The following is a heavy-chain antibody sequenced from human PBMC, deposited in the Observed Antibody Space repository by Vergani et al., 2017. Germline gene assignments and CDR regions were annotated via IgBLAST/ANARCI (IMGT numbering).Heavy chain of an antibody. CDR3: ATKSCGTPGCQLGYFKE. Sequence: QVHLVESGGSVVQPGRSLRLSCVVSGFTSSYYGMHWVRQAPGKGLEWVAVISYDGTQKYYADSAKGRFTISRDNSKSTLYLQMNSLRTEDTAVYYCATKSCGTPGCQLGYFKEWGQRSLVTVSS. CDR2: ISYDGTQK. D-gene: IGHD1-1*01. J-gene: IGHJ1*01. CDR1: GFTSSYYG. V-gene: IGHV3-30*03.